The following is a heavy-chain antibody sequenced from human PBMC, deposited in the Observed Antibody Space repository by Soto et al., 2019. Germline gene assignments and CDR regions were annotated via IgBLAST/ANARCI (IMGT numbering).Heavy chain of an antibody. D-gene: IGHD6-13*01. J-gene: IGHJ4*02. CDR1: GYTXSSYG. Sequence: SXKVSFKASGYTXSSYGFSLVRQAPGKGLEWIGWISVYNCNTNYAQSFQGRVTMSTDTSASTGYMDLRSLRSDDTSVYYCERDTRGPDSLAAADSLDFWGQGTLGTVS. CDR3: ERDTRGPDSLAAADSLDF. V-gene: IGHV1-18*01. CDR2: ISVYNCNT.